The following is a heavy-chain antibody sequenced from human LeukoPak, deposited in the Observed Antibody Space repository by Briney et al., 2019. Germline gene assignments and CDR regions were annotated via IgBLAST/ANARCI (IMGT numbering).Heavy chain of an antibody. CDR1: GGSISSSSYY. J-gene: IGHJ4*02. Sequence: SETLSLTCTVSGGSISSSSYYWGWVRQPPGKGLGWIGSIYYSGSTYYNPSLKSRVTISVDTSKNQFSLKLSSVTAADTAVYYCASLNDYYWGQGTLVTVSS. V-gene: IGHV4-39*07. CDR2: IYYSGST. D-gene: IGHD2-21*02. CDR3: ASLNDYY.